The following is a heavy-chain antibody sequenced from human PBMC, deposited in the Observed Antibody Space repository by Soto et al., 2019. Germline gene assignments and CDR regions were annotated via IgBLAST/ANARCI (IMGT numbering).Heavy chain of an antibody. D-gene: IGHD6-19*01. Sequence: ESGGGLVKPVGSLRLSCAAAGFTFSNAWMSWVRQAPGKGLEWVGRIKSKTDGGTTDYAAPVKGRFTISRDDSKNTLYLQMNSLKTEDTAVYYCTTDEFIAVASFDYWGQGTLVTVSS. V-gene: IGHV3-15*01. J-gene: IGHJ4*02. CDR3: TTDEFIAVASFDY. CDR2: IKSKTDGGTT. CDR1: GFTFSNAW.